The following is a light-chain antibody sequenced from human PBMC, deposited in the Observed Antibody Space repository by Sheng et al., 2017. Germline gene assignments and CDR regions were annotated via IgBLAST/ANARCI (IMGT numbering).Light chain of an antibody. CDR2: GAS. CDR1: QAVSGSS. V-gene: IGKV3-20*01. J-gene: IGKJ4*01. CDR3: QQYGVSVGS. Sequence: IVLTQSPGTLSLSPGERATLSCRASQAVSGSSVAWYQQKHGRAPRLLIYGASSRATGIPDRFSASGSGTDFTLTISRLEPEDFAVYYCQQYGVSVGSFGGGTRVEDQT.